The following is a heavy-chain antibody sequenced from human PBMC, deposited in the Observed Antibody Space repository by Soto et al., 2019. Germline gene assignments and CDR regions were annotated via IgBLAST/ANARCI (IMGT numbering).Heavy chain of an antibody. V-gene: IGHV4-30-2*01. CDR1: GGSISSGGYS. D-gene: IGHD6-13*01. J-gene: IGHJ6*02. Sequence: SETLSLTCAFSGGSISSGGYSWSWIRQPPGKGLEWIGYIYHSGSTFHKPSLKSQGTISVDRSKNQFSLNLSSVTAADTAVYYCALSSSWFEVGFGMDVWGQGTTVTVS. CDR3: ALSSSWFEVGFGMDV. CDR2: IYHSGST.